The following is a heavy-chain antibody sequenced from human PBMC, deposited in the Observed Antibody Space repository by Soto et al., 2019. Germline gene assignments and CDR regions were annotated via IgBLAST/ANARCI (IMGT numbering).Heavy chain of an antibody. CDR2: IYNSGTT. CDR3: ARVSMSTVSWGFDP. V-gene: IGHV4-59*01. Sequence: SETLSLTCTVSGDSITSNHWNWIRQPPGRGLEWIGYIYNSGTTKYNPSLKSRVIISVDTSKNQLSLKLSSVTAADTAVYYCARVSMSTVSWGFDPWGQGTLVTVSS. J-gene: IGHJ5*02. D-gene: IGHD4-4*01. CDR1: GDSITSNH.